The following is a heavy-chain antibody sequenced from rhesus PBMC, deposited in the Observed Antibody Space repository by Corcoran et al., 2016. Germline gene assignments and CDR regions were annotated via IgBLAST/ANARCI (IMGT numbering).Heavy chain of an antibody. V-gene: IGHV4-122*02. CDR3: ARAIQWVQIDY. CDR2: ITYSGIT. Sequence: QVQLQESGPGLVKPSETLSLTCAVSGYSISSGYYCRWIRKPPGKGLEWIGYITYSGITSYNPSLKSRVTISRDTSKNQFSLKLSSVTAADTAVYYCARAIQWVQIDYWGQGVLVTVSS. CDR1: GYSISSGYY. J-gene: IGHJ4*01. D-gene: IGHD5-24*01.